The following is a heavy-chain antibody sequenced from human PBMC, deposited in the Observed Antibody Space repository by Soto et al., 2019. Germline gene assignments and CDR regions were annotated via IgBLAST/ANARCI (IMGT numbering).Heavy chain of an antibody. CDR3: ARGSYGDYYDNWFDP. Sequence: ASVKVSCKTSGYAFTSYSVTWVRQAPGQGPEWMGWINTYNGVTNYAQTLQGRVTITPDTSTSTAYMELRSLRSDDTAIYYCARGSYGDYYDNWFDPWGQGTLVTVSS. D-gene: IGHD4-17*01. J-gene: IGHJ5*02. V-gene: IGHV1-18*01. CDR2: INTYNGVT. CDR1: GYAFTSYS.